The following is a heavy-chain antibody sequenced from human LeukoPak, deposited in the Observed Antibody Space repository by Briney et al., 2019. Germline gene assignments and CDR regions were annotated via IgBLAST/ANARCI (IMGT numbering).Heavy chain of an antibody. CDR3: ARDSAIVGALFDY. CDR1: GYTFTGYY. Sequence: ASVKVSCKASGYTFTGYYMHWVRQAPGQGLEWMGWINPNSGGTNYAQKFQGRVTMTRDTSISTAYMELSRLRSDDTAVYYCARDSAIVGALFDYWGQGTLLTVSS. D-gene: IGHD1-26*01. CDR2: INPNSGGT. J-gene: IGHJ4*02. V-gene: IGHV1-2*02.